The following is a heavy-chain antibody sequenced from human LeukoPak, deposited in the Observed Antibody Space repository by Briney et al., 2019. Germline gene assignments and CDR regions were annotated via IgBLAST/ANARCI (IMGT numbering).Heavy chain of an antibody. J-gene: IGHJ4*02. D-gene: IGHD6-25*01. V-gene: IGHV3-30*03. Sequence: GGSLRLSCAASGFTFSSFGMHWVRQAPGKGLEWVTVTSYDGNEKYYADSVKGRFTISRDNSKNTVYLQMNSLKAEDTAVYYCATGGTRAATGRMGFWGQGTLVTVSS. CDR2: TSYDGNEK. CDR3: ATGGTRAATGRMGF. CDR1: GFTFSSFG.